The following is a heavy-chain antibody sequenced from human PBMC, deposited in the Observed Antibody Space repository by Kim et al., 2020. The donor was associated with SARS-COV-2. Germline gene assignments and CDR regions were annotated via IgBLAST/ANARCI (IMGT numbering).Heavy chain of an antibody. V-gene: IGHV1-2*06. CDR3: ARGVWFGELSGAFDI. J-gene: IGHJ3*02. CDR2: INPNSGGT. CDR1: GYTFTGYY. Sequence: ASVKVSCKASGYTFTGYYMHWVRQAPGQGLEWMGRINPNSGGTNYAQKFQGRVTMTRDTSISTAYMELSRLRSDDTAVYYCARGVWFGELSGAFDIWGQGTMVTVSS. D-gene: IGHD3-10*01.